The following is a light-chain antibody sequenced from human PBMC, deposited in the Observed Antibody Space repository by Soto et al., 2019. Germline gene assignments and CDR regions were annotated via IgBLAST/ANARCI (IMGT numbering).Light chain of an antibody. CDR3: MQALHIR. Sequence: DIVMTQSPLSLPVTPGEPASISCRSSQSLLHSNGYNYLDWYLQKQGQSPQLLIYLGSNRASGVPDRDSGSGSGTDFTLKISRVEAEDVGVYYCMQALHIRFGQGTKVEIK. J-gene: IGKJ1*01. V-gene: IGKV2-28*01. CDR2: LGS. CDR1: QSLLHSNGYNY.